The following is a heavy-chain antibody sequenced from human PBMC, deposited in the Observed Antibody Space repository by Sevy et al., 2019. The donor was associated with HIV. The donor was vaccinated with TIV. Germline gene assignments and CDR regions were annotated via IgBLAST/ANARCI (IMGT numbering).Heavy chain of an antibody. Sequence: GGSLRLSCAASGFSFSSYGMHRVRQAPGKGLEWMSYIQYDRSNKDYADSVKGRFTISRDNSKNTLYLQMNSLRVEDTAVFYCVKEGGGEGGDHWGQGTLVTVSS. CDR3: VKEGGGEGGDH. CDR2: IQYDRSNK. CDR1: GFSFSSYG. J-gene: IGHJ4*02. V-gene: IGHV3-30*02. D-gene: IGHD2-21*01.